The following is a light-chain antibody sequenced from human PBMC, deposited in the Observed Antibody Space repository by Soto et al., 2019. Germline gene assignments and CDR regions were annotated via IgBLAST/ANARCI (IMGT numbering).Light chain of an antibody. J-gene: IGKJ1*01. Sequence: EIVLTQSPSTLSVPLVDSATLSCRASQSVSLSLAWYQMRPGQPPRLLIYGASTRATDIPARFSGSGSGTDFTLTISSLQSEDFAVYFCQQYRLWPSWTVGQGTKVDI. V-gene: IGKV3-15*01. CDR3: QQYRLWPSWT. CDR1: QSVSLS. CDR2: GAS.